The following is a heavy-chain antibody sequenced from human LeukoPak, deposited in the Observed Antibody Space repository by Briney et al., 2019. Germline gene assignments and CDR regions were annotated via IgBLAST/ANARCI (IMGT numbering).Heavy chain of an antibody. D-gene: IGHD5-24*01. V-gene: IGHV4-39*07. CDR1: GGSISSSSYY. J-gene: IGHJ4*02. Sequence: PSETLSLTCTVSGGSISSSSYYWGWIRQPPGKGLEWIGSIYYSGSTYYNPSLKSRVTISVDTSKNQFSLKLSSVTAADTAVYYCARARDGYNCDYWGQGTLVTVSS. CDR3: ARARDGYNCDY. CDR2: IYYSGST.